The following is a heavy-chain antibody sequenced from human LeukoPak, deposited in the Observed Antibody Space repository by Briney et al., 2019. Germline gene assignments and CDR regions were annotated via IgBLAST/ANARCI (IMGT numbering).Heavy chain of an antibody. Sequence: SETLSLTCAVYGGSFSGYYWSWIRQPPGKGPEWIGEINHSGSTNYNPSLKSRVTISVDTSKNQFSLKLSSVTAADTAVYYCARGLYVAGLDYWGQGTLVTVSS. D-gene: IGHD6-19*01. CDR1: GGSFSGYY. CDR3: ARGLYVAGLDY. V-gene: IGHV4-34*01. CDR2: INHSGST. J-gene: IGHJ4*02.